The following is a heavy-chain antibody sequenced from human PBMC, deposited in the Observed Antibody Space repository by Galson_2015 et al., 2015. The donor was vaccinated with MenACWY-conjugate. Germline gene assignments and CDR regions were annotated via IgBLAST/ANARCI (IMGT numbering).Heavy chain of an antibody. V-gene: IGHV3-7*01. CDR1: GFTFSNSW. CDR2: IKQDGSGK. J-gene: IGHJ3*01. Sequence: SLRLSCATSGFTFSNSWMGWDRQAPGKGLEWVANIKQDGSGKYYVDSVKGRFIISRDSAKNSPFLQMDSLRAEDTALYYCARAKEQWLSKTFDLWGQGTMVTVSS. D-gene: IGHD6-19*01. CDR3: ARAKEQWLSKTFDL.